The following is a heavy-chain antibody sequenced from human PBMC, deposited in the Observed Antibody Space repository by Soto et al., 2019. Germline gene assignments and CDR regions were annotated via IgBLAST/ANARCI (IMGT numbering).Heavy chain of an antibody. CDR1: GFTFSSYS. V-gene: IGHV3-21*01. CDR2: ISSSSSYI. CDR3: ARGQSIAAAGTYYYYGMDV. D-gene: IGHD6-13*01. J-gene: IGHJ6*02. Sequence: PGGSLRLSCAASGFTFSSYSMNWVRQAPGKGLEWVSSISSSSSYIYYADSVKGRFTISRDNAKNSLYLQMNSLRAEDTAVYYCARGQSIAAAGTYYYYGMDVWGQGTTVTVSS.